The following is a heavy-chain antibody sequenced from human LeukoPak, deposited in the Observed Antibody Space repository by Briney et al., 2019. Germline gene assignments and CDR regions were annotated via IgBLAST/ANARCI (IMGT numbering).Heavy chain of an antibody. CDR2: INHSRST. CDR1: GGSFSPYY. Sequence: SETLSLTCAVYGGSFSPYYWSWIRQSPDKGLEWIGEINHSRSTNYNPSLKSRVTISVDTSKNQFSLKLSSVTAADTAVYYCGRSAGFVHFDHWGQGTLVTVTS. D-gene: IGHD3-16*01. CDR3: GRSAGFVHFDH. J-gene: IGHJ4*02. V-gene: IGHV4-34*01.